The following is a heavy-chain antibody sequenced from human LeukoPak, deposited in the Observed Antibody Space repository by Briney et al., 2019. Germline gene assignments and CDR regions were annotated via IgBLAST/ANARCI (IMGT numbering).Heavy chain of an antibody. CDR3: ARDLSAGTFYFDY. D-gene: IGHD6-13*01. CDR2: ISSSSSYI. V-gene: IGHV3-21*01. J-gene: IGHJ4*02. CDR1: GFTFSSYS. Sequence: GSLRLSCAASGFTFSSYSMNWVRQAPGKGLEWVSSISSSSSYIYYADSVKGRFTISRDNAKNSLYLQMNSLRAEDTAVYYCARDLSAGTFYFDYWGQGTLVTVSS.